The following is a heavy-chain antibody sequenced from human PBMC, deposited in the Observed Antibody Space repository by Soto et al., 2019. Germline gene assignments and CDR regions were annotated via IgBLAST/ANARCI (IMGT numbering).Heavy chain of an antibody. Sequence: PGGSLRLSCAASGFTFSSYAMSWVRQAPGKGLEWVSAISGSGGSTYYADSVKGRFTISRDDSKNTLYLQMNSLRAEDTAVYYCARDLPYRTRWSRGAFSYYCGMDVWGQGTTVTVSS. CDR1: GFTFSSYA. V-gene: IGHV3-23*01. CDR2: ISGSGGST. D-gene: IGHD6-13*01. CDR3: ARDLPYRTRWSRGAFSYYCGMDV. J-gene: IGHJ6*02.